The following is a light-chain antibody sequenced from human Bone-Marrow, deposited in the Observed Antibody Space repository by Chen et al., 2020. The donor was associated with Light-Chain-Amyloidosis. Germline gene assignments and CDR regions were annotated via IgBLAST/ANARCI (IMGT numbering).Light chain of an antibody. J-gene: IGLJ3*02. Sequence: QSVLTQPPSVSGAPGQRATISCTGSSSNIGAGYDVHWYQQLPGTAPKLLIYVNTNRPSGVPDRFSGSKSGTSASQAITGLQAEDEADYYCQSYDSSLSGWVFGGGTKLTVL. CDR2: VNT. CDR3: QSYDSSLSGWV. V-gene: IGLV1-40*01. CDR1: SSNIGAGYD.